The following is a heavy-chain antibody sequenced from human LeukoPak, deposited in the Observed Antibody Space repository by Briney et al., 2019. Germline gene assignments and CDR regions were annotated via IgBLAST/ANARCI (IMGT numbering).Heavy chain of an antibody. Sequence: ASVKVSCKASGYTFTSYGISWVRQAPGQGLEWMGWISAYNGNTNYAQKLQGRVTMTTDTSTSTAYMELSSLRSEDTAVYYCATTFGVVIIEWDAFDIWGQGTMVTVSS. CDR3: ATTFGVVIIEWDAFDI. D-gene: IGHD3-3*01. V-gene: IGHV1-18*01. J-gene: IGHJ3*02. CDR2: ISAYNGNT. CDR1: GYTFTSYG.